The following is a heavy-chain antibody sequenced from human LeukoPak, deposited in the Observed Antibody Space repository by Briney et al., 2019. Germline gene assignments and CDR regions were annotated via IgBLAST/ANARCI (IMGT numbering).Heavy chain of an antibody. CDR1: GYSFTSYY. CDR3: ARGKVVTMVRGVIITYFDY. Sequence: GASVKVSCKTSGYSFTSYYIHWVRQAPGQGLEWMGIIIPSDGSTSYAQKFQGRVTMTRDTSTSTVYMELSSLRSEDTAVYYCARGKVVTMVRGVIITYFDYWGQGTLVTVSS. V-gene: IGHV1-46*01. D-gene: IGHD3-10*01. CDR2: IIPSDGST. J-gene: IGHJ4*02.